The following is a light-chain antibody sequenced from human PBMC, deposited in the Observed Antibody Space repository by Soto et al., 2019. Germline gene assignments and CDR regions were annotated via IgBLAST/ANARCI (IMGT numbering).Light chain of an antibody. Sequence: DIQLTQSPSSLSPSLGDRVTITCQASQDIDNFLNWYQHKPGAAPKXLIYDASTLAPGVPSRFSGTESGADFTFTISNLQPEDSATYDCQQYHSLPITFGPGTRLEIK. V-gene: IGKV1-33*01. CDR2: DAS. CDR3: QQYHSLPIT. CDR1: QDIDNF. J-gene: IGKJ5*01.